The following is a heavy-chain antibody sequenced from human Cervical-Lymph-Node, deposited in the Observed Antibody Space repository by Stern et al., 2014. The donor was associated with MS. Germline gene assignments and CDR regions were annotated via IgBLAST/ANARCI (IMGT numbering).Heavy chain of an antibody. J-gene: IGHJ6*02. V-gene: IGHV4-31*03. Sequence: QVQLQESGPGLVKPSETLSLTCTVSNGPLSSDVYYWRWIRPPPGKGLVWIGYIYYGEITDYNPSLNGRATISEDTSKNQFSLRLSSVTAADTAVYFCARGGLELRRGSYSYSGLDVWGRGTTVTVSS. D-gene: IGHD1-7*01. CDR2: IYYGEIT. CDR1: NGPLSSDVYY. CDR3: ARGGLELRRGSYSYSGLDV.